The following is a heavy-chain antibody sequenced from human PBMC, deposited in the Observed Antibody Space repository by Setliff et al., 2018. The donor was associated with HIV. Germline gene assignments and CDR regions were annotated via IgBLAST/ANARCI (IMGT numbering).Heavy chain of an antibody. CDR3: ARPSLGIGGGSIFDF. J-gene: IGHJ4*02. D-gene: IGHD3-3*01. CDR2: IHFSGSI. V-gene: IGHV4-39*01. Sequence: SEILSLTCTVSGASFSRSNYYWAWIRQPPGKGPEWIGNIHFSGSIYYNPSLKSRVTISVDTSKNQFSLKLSSVTAADTAVYYCARPSLGIGGGSIFDFWGQGTLVTVSS. CDR1: GASFSRSNYY.